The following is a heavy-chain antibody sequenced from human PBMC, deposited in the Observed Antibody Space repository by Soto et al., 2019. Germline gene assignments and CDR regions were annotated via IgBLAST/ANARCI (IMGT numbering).Heavy chain of an antibody. CDR1: GYSFTSYW. V-gene: IGHV5-51*01. CDR2: IYPGDSDT. Sequence: GESLKISCKGSGYSFTSYWIGWVRQMPGKGLEWMGIIYPGDSDTRYSPSFQGQVTISADKSISTAYLQWSSLKASDTAMYYCASLGIAAGHIDAFDIWGQGTMVTVSS. CDR3: ASLGIAAGHIDAFDI. J-gene: IGHJ3*02. D-gene: IGHD6-13*01.